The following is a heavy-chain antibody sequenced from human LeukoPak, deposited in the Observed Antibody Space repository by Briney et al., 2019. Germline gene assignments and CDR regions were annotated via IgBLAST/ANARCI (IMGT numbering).Heavy chain of an antibody. D-gene: IGHD2/OR15-2a*01. J-gene: IGHJ2*01. V-gene: IGHV4-39*07. CDR3: AKESNSSDNWYFDL. CDR1: GGSISSSTYY. CDR2: IYYNGNT. Sequence: SETLSLTCIISGGSISSSTYYWGWIRQSPGKGLEWIGTIYYNGNTYYNPSLQSRVTISVDTSKNQFSLKLSSVTAADTAVYYCAKESNSSDNWYFDLWGRGTLVTVSS.